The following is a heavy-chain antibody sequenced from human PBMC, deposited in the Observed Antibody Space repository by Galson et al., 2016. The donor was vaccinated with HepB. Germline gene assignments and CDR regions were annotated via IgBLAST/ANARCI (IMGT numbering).Heavy chain of an antibody. J-gene: IGHJ4*02. CDR1: GVSVNNEAYH. Sequence: SETLSLTCSVSGVSVNNEAYHWSWIRQPPGKGLEWLGHSYHSWHLNDKLRGRVSMSIDTAKNQFSLSLTSLTAADTAVYYCATYLAGHGGTGYWGPGILVTLSS. CDR3: ATYLAGHGGTGY. V-gene: IGHV4-61*08. D-gene: IGHD3-16*01. CDR2: SYHSWHL.